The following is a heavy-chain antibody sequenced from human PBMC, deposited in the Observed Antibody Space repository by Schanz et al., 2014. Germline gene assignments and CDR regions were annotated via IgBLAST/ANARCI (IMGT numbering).Heavy chain of an antibody. CDR2: MIGSGSSV. J-gene: IGHJ4*02. V-gene: IGHV3-23*01. Sequence: EVQLLESGGGLVRPGGSLRLSCAASGFTFSIYGMSWVRQAPGKGLEWVSRMIGSGSSVFYADSVKGRFTISRDNLKNTVYLQMNSLRAEDTAVYYCAKDGRLPYYGTGSDFDYWGQGTLVAVSS. CDR3: AKDGRLPYYGTGSDFDY. D-gene: IGHD3-22*01. CDR1: GFTFSIYG.